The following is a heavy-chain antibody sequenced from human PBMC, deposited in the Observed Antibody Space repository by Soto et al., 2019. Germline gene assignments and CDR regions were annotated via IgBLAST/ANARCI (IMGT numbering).Heavy chain of an antibody. Sequence: ASVKVSCKASGYTFPSYDINWVRQATGQGLEWMGWMNPNSGNTGYAQKFQGRVTMTRNTSISTAYMELSSLRSEDTAVYYCARGPKRIAVAVTMTYYDCYGIDFSGQGTTVPGS. CDR2: MNPNSGNT. CDR1: GYTFPSYD. CDR3: ARGPKRIAVAVTMTYYDCYGIDF. V-gene: IGHV1-8*01. D-gene: IGHD6-19*01. J-gene: IGHJ6*02.